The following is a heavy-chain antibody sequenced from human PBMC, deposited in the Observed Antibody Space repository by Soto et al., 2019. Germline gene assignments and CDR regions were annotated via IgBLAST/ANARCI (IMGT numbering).Heavy chain of an antibody. J-gene: IGHJ4*02. Sequence: QVQLVQSGAEVKKPGSSVKVSCKASGGTFSSYAISWVRQAPGQGLEWMGGIIPIFGTANYAQKFQGRVTITADESTRTADMELSSLRSEDTAGYYCARERASGSHIGDWGQGTMVTVSS. CDR1: GGTFSSYA. V-gene: IGHV1-69*01. CDR3: ARERASGSHIGD. D-gene: IGHD2-21*01. CDR2: IIPIFGTA.